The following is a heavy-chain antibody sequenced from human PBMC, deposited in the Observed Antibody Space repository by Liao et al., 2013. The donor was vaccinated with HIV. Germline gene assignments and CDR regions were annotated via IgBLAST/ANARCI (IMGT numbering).Heavy chain of an antibody. CDR1: GGSITSGDHY. V-gene: IGHV4-61*02. CDR3: ARERGAGRWY. Sequence: QVQLQESGPGLVKPSETLSLTCTVSGGSITSGDHYWSWIRQPAGKGLEWIGRIDTSGSIKYSPSLKSRVTISVDTSRNQFSLKLSSVTAADTAVYYCARERGAGRWYWGQGTLVTVSS. J-gene: IGHJ4*02. CDR2: IDTSGSI. D-gene: IGHD3-10*01.